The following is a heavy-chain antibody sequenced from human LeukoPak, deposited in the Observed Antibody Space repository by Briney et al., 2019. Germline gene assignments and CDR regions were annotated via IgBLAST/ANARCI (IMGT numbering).Heavy chain of an antibody. CDR2: ISAQHGQA. Sequence: GASVKVSCTASGYTFTGYYMHWVRQAPGQGLEWMGWISAQHGQAEYAPNSQDRVTMTTDTYTNTAYMELKSLRSDDTAVYYCAGSLGYCTSNVCYLKYWGQGTLVTVSS. CDR3: AGSLGYCTSNVCYLKY. V-gene: IGHV1-18*04. CDR1: GYTFTGYY. D-gene: IGHD2-8*01. J-gene: IGHJ4*02.